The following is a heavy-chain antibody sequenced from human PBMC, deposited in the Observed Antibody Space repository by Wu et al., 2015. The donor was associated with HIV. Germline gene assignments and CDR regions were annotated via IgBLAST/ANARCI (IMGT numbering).Heavy chain of an antibody. V-gene: IGHV1-2*02. Sequence: QVQLVQSGAEVKKPGAAVRVSCKTSGYTFSDYYIHWVRQAPGQGLQWMGWINPDSGSTHYAQKFQGRVTMTRGTSINTAYMDLSGLKSDDTAVYFCARSLVVAGTTYDIFDTWGQGTMLTV. CDR2: INPDSGST. CDR3: ARSLVVAGTTYDIFDT. D-gene: IGHD6-19*01. CDR1: GYTFSDYY. J-gene: IGHJ3*02.